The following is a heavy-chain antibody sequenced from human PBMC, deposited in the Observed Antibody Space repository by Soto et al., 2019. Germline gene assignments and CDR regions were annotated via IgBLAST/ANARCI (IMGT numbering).Heavy chain of an antibody. CDR3: AKGTWYQLLPFSYFDY. D-gene: IGHD2-2*01. CDR2: ISWNSGSI. CDR1: GFTFDDYA. Sequence: EVQLVESGGGLVQPGRSLRLSCAASGFTFDDYAMHWVRQAPGKGLEWVSGISWNSGSISYADSVKGRFTISRDNAKNSLYLQMNSLRAEDTALYYCAKGTWYQLLPFSYFDYWGQGTLVTVSS. V-gene: IGHV3-9*01. J-gene: IGHJ4*02.